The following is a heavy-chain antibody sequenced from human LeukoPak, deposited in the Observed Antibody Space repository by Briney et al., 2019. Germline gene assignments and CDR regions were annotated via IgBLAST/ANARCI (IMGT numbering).Heavy chain of an antibody. Sequence: GGSLRLSCAASGFTFSSYAMRWVRQAPGKGLEWVSSIGGSSGSTYYADSVKGRFTNSRDNSKNTLYLQMNSLRAEDTAVYYCAKGVSSPLYYFNYWGQGTLVTVSS. CDR3: AKGVSSPLYYFNY. D-gene: IGHD6-13*01. J-gene: IGHJ4*02. CDR1: GFTFSSYA. V-gene: IGHV3-23*01. CDR2: IGGSSGST.